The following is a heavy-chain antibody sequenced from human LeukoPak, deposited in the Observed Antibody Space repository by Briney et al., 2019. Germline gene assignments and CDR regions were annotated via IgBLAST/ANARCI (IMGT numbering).Heavy chain of an antibody. D-gene: IGHD2-2*01. Sequence: GGSLRLSCAASGFTFSSYAMSWVRQAPGKGLEWVSAISGSGGSTYYADSVRGQFTISRDSSKNTLYLQMNSLRAEDTAVYYCAKDLCSSTSCYSDYWGQGTLVTVSS. CDR1: GFTFSSYA. CDR2: ISGSGGST. J-gene: IGHJ4*02. CDR3: AKDLCSSTSCYSDY. V-gene: IGHV3-23*01.